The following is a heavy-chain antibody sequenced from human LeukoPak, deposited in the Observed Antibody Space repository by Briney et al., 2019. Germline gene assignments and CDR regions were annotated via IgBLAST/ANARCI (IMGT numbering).Heavy chain of an antibody. J-gene: IGHJ4*02. CDR1: GGTFSSCA. CDR3: ASWVVPAASGPYFDY. Sequence: GSSVKVSCKASGGTFSSCAISWVRQAPGQGLEWMGGIIPIFGTANYAQKSQGRVTITADKSTSTAYMELSSLRSEDTAVYYCASWVVPAASGPYFDYWGQGTLVTVSS. V-gene: IGHV1-69*06. CDR2: IIPIFGTA. D-gene: IGHD2-2*01.